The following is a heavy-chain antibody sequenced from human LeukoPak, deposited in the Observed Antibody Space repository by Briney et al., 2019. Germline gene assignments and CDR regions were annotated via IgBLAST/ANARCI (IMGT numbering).Heavy chain of an antibody. CDR2: IIPIFGTA. V-gene: IGHV1-69*05. Sequence: SVKVSCKASGGTFSSYAISWVRQAPGQGFEWMGGIIPIFGTANYAQKFQGRVTITTDESTSTAYMELSSLRSEDTAVYYCARGGVVTPPFDYWGQGTLVTVSS. D-gene: IGHD4-23*01. CDR1: GGTFSSYA. CDR3: ARGGVVTPPFDY. J-gene: IGHJ4*02.